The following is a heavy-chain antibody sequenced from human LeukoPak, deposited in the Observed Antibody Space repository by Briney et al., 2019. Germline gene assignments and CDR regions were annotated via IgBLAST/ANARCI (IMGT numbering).Heavy chain of an antibody. Sequence: GASVTVSYKASVYTFTNYDINWVRQAAGQGREWMGWMNPNSGNTGYAQKFQGRVTITRNTSISPAYMELSSLRSEDPAVYYCARAGSGIMITFGGFDYWGQGTLVTVSS. CDR1: VYTFTNYD. V-gene: IGHV1-8*01. CDR3: ARAGSGIMITFGGFDY. D-gene: IGHD3-16*01. J-gene: IGHJ4*02. CDR2: MNPNSGNT.